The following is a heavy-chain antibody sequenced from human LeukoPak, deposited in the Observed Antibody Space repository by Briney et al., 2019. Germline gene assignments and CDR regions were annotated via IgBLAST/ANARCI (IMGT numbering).Heavy chain of an antibody. Sequence: AGGSLRLSCAASGFAFSSYAMSWVRQAPGKGLEWVSAISGSGGSTYYADSVKGRFTISRDNSKNTLYLQMNSLRAEDTAVYYCAKPRVRWDGGGADAFDIWGQGTMVTVSS. D-gene: IGHD2-21*01. J-gene: IGHJ3*02. CDR2: ISGSGGST. CDR3: AKPRVRWDGGGADAFDI. CDR1: GFAFSSYA. V-gene: IGHV3-23*01.